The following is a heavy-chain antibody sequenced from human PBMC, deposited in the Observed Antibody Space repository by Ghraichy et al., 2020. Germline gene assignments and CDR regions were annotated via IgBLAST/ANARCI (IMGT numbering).Heavy chain of an antibody. D-gene: IGHD2-15*01. V-gene: IGHV1-18*01. CDR2: ISPYNGLI. CDR3: ARVPGVVVAAAPDY. J-gene: IGHJ4*02. CDR1: GYTFSSYS. Sequence: ASVKVSCKTSGYTFSSYSITWVRQAPGQGPEWMGWISPYNGLIKFLQKLQDRVTMTTDTATSTAYMELRSLRSDDTAVYYCARVPGVVVAAAPDYWGQGTQVTVSA.